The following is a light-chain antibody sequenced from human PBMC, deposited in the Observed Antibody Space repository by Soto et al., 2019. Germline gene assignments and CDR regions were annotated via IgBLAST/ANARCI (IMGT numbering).Light chain of an antibody. CDR1: RSDVGKYDL. V-gene: IGLV2-23*02. CDR2: EVT. J-gene: IGLJ2*01. Sequence: QSALTQPASVSGSPGQSITISCTGTRSDVGKYDLVSWYQQHPGKAPKVIIYEVTKLPSGVSNRFSGSKSGNTASLTISGLQTEDEADYYCCSYAGDNFSMLFGGGTKLTVL. CDR3: CSYAGDNFSML.